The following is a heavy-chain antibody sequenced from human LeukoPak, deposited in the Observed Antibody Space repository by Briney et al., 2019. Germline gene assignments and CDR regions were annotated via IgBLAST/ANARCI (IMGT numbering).Heavy chain of an antibody. CDR2: INWNGGRA. D-gene: IGHD1-26*01. CDR1: GFTFDDYG. Sequence: TGGSLRLSCAASGFTFDDYGMSWVRQAPGKGLEWVSGINWNGGRAGHADSVKGRFTISRDNAKNSLFLQMNSLRAEDTAFYYCARDRGGTYMYFQHWGQGNLVTVSS. CDR3: ARDRGGTYMYFQH. J-gene: IGHJ1*01. V-gene: IGHV3-20*04.